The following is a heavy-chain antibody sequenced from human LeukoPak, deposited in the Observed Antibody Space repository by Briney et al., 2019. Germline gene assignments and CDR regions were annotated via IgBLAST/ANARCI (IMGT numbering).Heavy chain of an antibody. Sequence: GGSLRLSCAASGFTFSSYGMHWVRQAPGKGLEWVAVIWYDGSNKYYADSVKGRFTISRDNSKNTLYLQMNSLRAEDTAVYYCARDNDSSGYYDPPWFDPWGQGTLVTVSS. J-gene: IGHJ5*02. CDR1: GFTFSSYG. D-gene: IGHD3-22*01. V-gene: IGHV3-33*01. CDR2: IWYDGSNK. CDR3: ARDNDSSGYYDPPWFDP.